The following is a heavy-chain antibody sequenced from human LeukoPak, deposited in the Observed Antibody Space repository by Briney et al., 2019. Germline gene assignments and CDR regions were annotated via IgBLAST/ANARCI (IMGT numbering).Heavy chain of an antibody. CDR1: GFTFSSYW. CDR2: INNDESST. Sequence: GGSLRLSCAASGFTFSSYWMHWARQAPGKGLVWVSRINNDESSTSFADSVKGRFTISRDNAKNTLYLQMNSLRVEDTAVYYCARGGRAVAGFDYWGQGTLVTVSS. V-gene: IGHV3-74*01. J-gene: IGHJ4*02. D-gene: IGHD6-19*01. CDR3: ARGGRAVAGFDY.